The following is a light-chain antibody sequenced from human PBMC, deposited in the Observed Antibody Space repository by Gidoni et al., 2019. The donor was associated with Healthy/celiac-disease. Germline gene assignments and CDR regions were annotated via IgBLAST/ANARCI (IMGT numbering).Light chain of an antibody. CDR1: SSDVGGYYY. V-gene: IGLV2-14*01. Sequence: QSALTQPASVSGSPGPSISISCTRTSSDVGGYYYVSSYQQHPGKAPKLMIYEVSNRPSGVSNRFSGSKSGNTASLTISGLQAEDEADYYCSSYTSSSTWVFGGGTKLTVL. CDR2: EVS. J-gene: IGLJ3*02. CDR3: SSYTSSSTWV.